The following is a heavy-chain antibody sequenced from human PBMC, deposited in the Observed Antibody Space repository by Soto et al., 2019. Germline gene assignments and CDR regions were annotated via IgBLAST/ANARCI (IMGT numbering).Heavy chain of an antibody. V-gene: IGHV4-39*01. CDR1: GGSISSSSYY. D-gene: IGHD2-15*01. Sequence: QLQLQESGPGLVKPSETLSLTCTVSGGSISSSSYYWGWIRQPPGKGLEWIGSIYYSGGTYYNPSLKRRVTLSVDTSKNQFSPKLSSVTAADTAVYYCARHTPAISISDHWGQGTLVTVSS. CDR2: IYYSGGT. J-gene: IGHJ4*02. CDR3: ARHTPAISISDH.